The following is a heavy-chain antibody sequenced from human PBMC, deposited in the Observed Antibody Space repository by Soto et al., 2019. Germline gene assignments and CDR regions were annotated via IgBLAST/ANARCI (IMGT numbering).Heavy chain of an antibody. CDR2: ISNDGSNK. V-gene: IGHV3-30*18. CDR3: ANVFGNYWACDY. CDR1: GFSFSTYG. J-gene: IGHJ4*02. D-gene: IGHD1-26*01. Sequence: QVHLVESGGGVVQPGRSLRLSCAASGFSFSTYGMHWVRQAPGKGLEWVAFISNDGSNKYYADSVKGRFTISRDNSNTTLNLQISRLRAEDTAVYYCANVFGNYWACDYWGQGTLVTGSS.